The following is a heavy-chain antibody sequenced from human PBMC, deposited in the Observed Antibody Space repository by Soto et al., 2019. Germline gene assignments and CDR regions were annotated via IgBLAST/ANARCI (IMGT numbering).Heavy chain of an antibody. CDR2: ISNSGSAI. J-gene: IGHJ4*02. CDR1: GFTFSSYG. V-gene: IGHV3-23*01. D-gene: IGHD6-25*01. CDR3: VRRGYNWQFSDY. Sequence: EVELLESGGDLVHPGGSLRLSCAASGFTFSSYGMSWVRQAPGKGLEWVSSISNSGSAIFYAASVKGRFTISRDSSKNTLYLEMSSLRPEDTAVYYCVRRGYNWQFSDYWGQGTLVTVSS.